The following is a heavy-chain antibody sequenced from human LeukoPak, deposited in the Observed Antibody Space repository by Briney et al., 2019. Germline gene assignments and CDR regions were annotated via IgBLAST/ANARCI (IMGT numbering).Heavy chain of an antibody. D-gene: IGHD1-26*01. V-gene: IGHV1-18*01. CDR2: ISAYNGNT. CDR1: GYTFTSYG. J-gene: IGHJ3*02. Sequence: ASVKVSCKASGYTFTSYGISWVRQAPGQGLEWMGWISAYNGNTNYAQKLQGRVTMTRDTSISTAYMELSRLRSDDTAVYYCARVVVGATTPEVAFDIWGQGTMVTVSS. CDR3: ARVVVGATTPEVAFDI.